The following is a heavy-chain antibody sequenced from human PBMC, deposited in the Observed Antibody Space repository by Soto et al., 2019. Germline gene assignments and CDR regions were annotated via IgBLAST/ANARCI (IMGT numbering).Heavy chain of an antibody. V-gene: IGHV1-18*04. Sequence: ASVKVSCKASGYTFTSYGISWVRQAPGQGLEWMGWISAYNGNTNYAQKLQGRVTMTADTSTSTAYMELRSLRSDDTAVYYCARVYYDFWSGYGAEYYGMDVWGQGTTVTVSS. CDR1: GYTFTSYG. CDR3: ARVYYDFWSGYGAEYYGMDV. CDR2: ISAYNGNT. D-gene: IGHD3-3*01. J-gene: IGHJ6*02.